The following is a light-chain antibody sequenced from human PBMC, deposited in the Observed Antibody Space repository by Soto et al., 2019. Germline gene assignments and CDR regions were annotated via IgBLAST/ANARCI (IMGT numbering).Light chain of an antibody. CDR1: QSVSSN. Sequence: EIVMTQSPATLSVSPGERATLSCRASQSVSSNLAWYQQKPVQAPRLLIYGASTRATGIPARFSGSGSGTEFTLTISSLKSEDFAVYYCQQYNNWLTFGGGTKVEI. CDR2: GAS. CDR3: QQYNNWLT. J-gene: IGKJ4*01. V-gene: IGKV3-15*01.